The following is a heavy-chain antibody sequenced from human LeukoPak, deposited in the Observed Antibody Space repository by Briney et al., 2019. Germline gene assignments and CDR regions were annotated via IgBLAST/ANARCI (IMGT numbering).Heavy chain of an antibody. CDR2: TYYKSNWIN. CDR1: GDSVFSRTAP. J-gene: IGHJ4*02. V-gene: IGHV6-1*01. Sequence: SQTLSLTCAISGDSVFSRTAPWNWIRQSPSRGLEWLGRTYYKSNWINEYAISVRGRMAINPDTYKNQFSLQLNSVTPEDTAVYFCERDDVGRRYDYWGQGIRVTVSS. CDR3: ERDDVGRRYDY. D-gene: IGHD1-26*01.